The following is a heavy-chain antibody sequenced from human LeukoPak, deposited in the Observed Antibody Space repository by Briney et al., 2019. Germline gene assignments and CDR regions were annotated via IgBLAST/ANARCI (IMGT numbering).Heavy chain of an antibody. Sequence: GGSLRLSCVASGFTFSIYSMNWVRPAPGKGLEWVSSIGGSSSSLYYAESVKGRFTISRDNARNSLYLQMNSLRVEDTAVYYCAKEAGQDYGALDAFDVWGQGTMVPVSS. CDR2: IGGSSSSL. D-gene: IGHD4-17*01. CDR1: GFTFSIYS. V-gene: IGHV3-21*01. J-gene: IGHJ3*01. CDR3: AKEAGQDYGALDAFDV.